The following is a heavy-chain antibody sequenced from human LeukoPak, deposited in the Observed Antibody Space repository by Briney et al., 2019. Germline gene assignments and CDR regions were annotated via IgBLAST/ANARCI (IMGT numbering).Heavy chain of an antibody. CDR1: GFTVSNNY. V-gene: IGHV3-53*01. D-gene: IGHD1-1*01. CDR2: IYRGDST. J-gene: IGHJ1*01. Sequence: GGSLRLSGAASGFTVSNNYMSWVRQAPGKGLEWVSVIYRGDSTYYADSVKGRFTISRDNSENTLYLQMNSLRVEDTAVYYCARGTTPYFQHWGQGTLVTVSS. CDR3: ARGTTPYFQH.